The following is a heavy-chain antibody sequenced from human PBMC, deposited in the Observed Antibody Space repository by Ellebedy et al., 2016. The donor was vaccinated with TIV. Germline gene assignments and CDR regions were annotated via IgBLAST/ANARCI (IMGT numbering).Heavy chain of an antibody. CDR3: AKTYTSGFQVFDN. V-gene: IGHV3-48*04. Sequence: GESLKISXADSGFTFRSYSMNWVRQAPGKGLEWVSHITSSSSTTQYADSVKGRFTVSRDNSKNTLYLQMNSLRLEDTAIYYCAKTYTSGFQVFDNWGQGTPVTVSS. CDR1: GFTFRSYS. CDR2: ITSSSSTT. J-gene: IGHJ4*02. D-gene: IGHD6-19*01.